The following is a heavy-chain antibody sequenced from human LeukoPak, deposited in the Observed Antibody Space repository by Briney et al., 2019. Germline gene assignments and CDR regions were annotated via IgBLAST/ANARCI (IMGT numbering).Heavy chain of an antibody. D-gene: IGHD4/OR15-4a*01. CDR1: GGSISRGGFS. CDR2: IYQSGST. J-gene: IGHJ5*02. CDR3: ARADYGLNWFDP. Sequence: PSQTLSLTCAVSGGSISRGGFSWSWIRQPLGKGLEWIGYIYQSGSTHYNPSLKSRTTISLDRSKNQISLKLTSVTAADTAVYYCARADYGLNWFDPWGQGTLVIVSS. V-gene: IGHV4-30-2*01.